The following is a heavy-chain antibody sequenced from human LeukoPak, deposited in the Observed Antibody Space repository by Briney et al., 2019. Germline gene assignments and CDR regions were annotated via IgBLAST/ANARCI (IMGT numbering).Heavy chain of an antibody. V-gene: IGHV1-69*13. J-gene: IGHJ4*02. CDR2: IIPIFGTA. Sequence: SVKVSCKASGGTFSSYAISWVRQAPGQGLEWMGGIIPIFGTANCAQKFQGRVTTTADESTSTAYMELSSLRSEDTAVYYCARTYSYGQSESYWGQGTLVTVSS. D-gene: IGHD5-18*01. CDR1: GGTFSSYA. CDR3: ARTYSYGQSESY.